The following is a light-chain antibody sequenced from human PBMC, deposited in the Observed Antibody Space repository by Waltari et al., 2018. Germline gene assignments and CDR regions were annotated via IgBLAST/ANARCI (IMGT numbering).Light chain of an antibody. J-gene: IGKJ4*01. CDR1: QGISSY. CDR2: AAS. Sequence: DIQLTQSPSFLSASVADRVTITCRASQGISSYLAWYQPKPGNSPKLLIYAASTLQSGVPSRVSGSGSGTEFTLTISSLQPEDFATYYCQHLTHYPLTFGGGTKVEIK. CDR3: QHLTHYPLT. V-gene: IGKV1-9*01.